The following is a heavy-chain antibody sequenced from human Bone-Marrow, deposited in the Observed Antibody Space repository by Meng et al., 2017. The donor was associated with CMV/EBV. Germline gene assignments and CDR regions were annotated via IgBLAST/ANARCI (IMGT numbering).Heavy chain of an antibody. D-gene: IGHD3-3*01. CDR2: ISYDGSNK. V-gene: IGHV3-30*04. CDR1: GFTFSSYA. J-gene: IGHJ4*02. Sequence: GGSLRLSCAASGFTFSSYAMHWVRQAPGKGLEWVAVISYDGSNKYYADSVKGRFTISRDNSKNTLYLQMNSLRAEDTAVYYCARDPSKVRFLEWLLSSIDYWGQGTLVTVPS. CDR3: ARDPSKVRFLEWLLSSIDY.